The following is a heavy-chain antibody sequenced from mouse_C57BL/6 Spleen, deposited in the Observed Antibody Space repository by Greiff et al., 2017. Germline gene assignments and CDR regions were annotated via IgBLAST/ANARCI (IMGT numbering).Heavy chain of an antibody. D-gene: IGHD2-4*01. CDR3: ARSSYDYDGYFDV. CDR1: GFTFTDYY. V-gene: IGHV7-3*01. CDR2: IRNKANGYTT. Sequence: EVKVVESGGGLVQPGGSLSLSCAASGFTFTDYYMSWVRQPPGKALEWLGFIRNKANGYTTEYSVSVKGRFTISRDNSKSTLYLQMNALRAEDSATYYCARSSYDYDGYFDVWGTGTTVTVSS. J-gene: IGHJ1*03.